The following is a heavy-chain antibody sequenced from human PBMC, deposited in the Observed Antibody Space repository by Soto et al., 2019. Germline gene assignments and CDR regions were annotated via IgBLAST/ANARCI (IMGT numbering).Heavy chain of an antibody. CDR2: IYSGGST. CDR3: ARDRSSTGWLDAFDI. Sequence: EVQLVESGGGLVQPGGSLRLSCAASGFTVSSNYMSWVRQAPAKGLEWVSIIYSGGSTYYGDSVKGRFTISRHNSKNTLYLQMNNLTAEDTGVYYCARDRSSTGWLDAFDIWGRGTMVTVSS. V-gene: IGHV3-53*04. D-gene: IGHD6-19*01. J-gene: IGHJ3*02. CDR1: GFTVSSNY.